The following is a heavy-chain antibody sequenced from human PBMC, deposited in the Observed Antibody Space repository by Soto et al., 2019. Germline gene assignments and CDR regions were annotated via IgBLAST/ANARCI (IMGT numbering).Heavy chain of an antibody. CDR1: GFTFNTYA. V-gene: IGHV3-23*01. Sequence: EVQLLESGGGLVQPGGSLRLSCAASGFTFNTYAMSWVRQAPGKGLEWVSAISGSGGSTYYPDSVKGRFTISRDNSKNTLYLQMNSLRAEDTAVYYCAKGLDYYGSAGLDYWGQGPLVTVSS. CDR2: ISGSGGST. D-gene: IGHD3-22*01. CDR3: AKGLDYYGSAGLDY. J-gene: IGHJ4*02.